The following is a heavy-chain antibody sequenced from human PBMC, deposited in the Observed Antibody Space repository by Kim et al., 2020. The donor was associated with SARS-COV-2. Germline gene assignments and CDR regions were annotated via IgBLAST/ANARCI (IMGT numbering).Heavy chain of an antibody. V-gene: IGHV1-69*04. J-gene: IGHJ6*02. CDR2: IIPILGIA. CDR3: ARDGNLWFGELHYYYYYGMDV. CDR1: GGTFSSYA. Sequence: SVKVSCKASGGTFSSYAISWARQAPGQGLEWMGRIIPILGIANYAQKFQSRVTITADKSTSTAYMELSSLRSEDTAVYYCARDGNLWFGELHYYYYYGMDVWGQGTTVTVSS. D-gene: IGHD3-10*01.